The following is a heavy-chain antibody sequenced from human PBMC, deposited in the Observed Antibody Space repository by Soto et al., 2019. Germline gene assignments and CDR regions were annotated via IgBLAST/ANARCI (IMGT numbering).Heavy chain of an antibody. Sequence: QVQLQESGPGLVKPSQTLSLTCTVSGGSISSGDYYWSWIRQPPGKGREWIGYIYYSGSTYYNPSLKSRVTISVDTSKNQFSLKLSSVTAADTAVYYCARVCVDGSGYYGMDVWGQGTTVTVSS. CDR3: ARVCVDGSGYYGMDV. J-gene: IGHJ6*02. CDR1: GGSISSGDYY. CDR2: IYYSGST. V-gene: IGHV4-30-4*01.